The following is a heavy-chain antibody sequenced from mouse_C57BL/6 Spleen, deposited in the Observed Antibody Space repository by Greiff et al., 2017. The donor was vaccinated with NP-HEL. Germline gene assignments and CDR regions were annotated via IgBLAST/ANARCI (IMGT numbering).Heavy chain of an antibody. Sequence: QVQLKESGAELVRPGASVKLSCKASGYTFTDYYINWVKQRPGQGLEWIARIYPGSGNTYYNEKFKGKATLTAEKSSSTAYMQLSSLTSEDSAVYFCARGAGTDYFDYWGQGTTLTVSS. J-gene: IGHJ2*01. CDR1: GYTFTDYY. CDR3: ARGAGTDYFDY. CDR2: IYPGSGNT. V-gene: IGHV1-76*01. D-gene: IGHD4-1*01.